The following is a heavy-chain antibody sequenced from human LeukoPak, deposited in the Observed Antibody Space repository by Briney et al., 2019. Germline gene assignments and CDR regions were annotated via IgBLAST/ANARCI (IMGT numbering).Heavy chain of an antibody. Sequence: SETLSLTCTVSGGSISGHYWSWIRQPPGKGLEWIAYLFDSVNTKDNPSLQSRLTLSADTSKNQFSLRLSSVTAADTAVYYCATIKRGSIFGYFDFWGQGIKVTVSS. CDR3: ATIKRGSIFGYFDF. D-gene: IGHD5-18*01. V-gene: IGHV4-59*11. CDR1: GGSISGHY. CDR2: LFDSVNT. J-gene: IGHJ4*02.